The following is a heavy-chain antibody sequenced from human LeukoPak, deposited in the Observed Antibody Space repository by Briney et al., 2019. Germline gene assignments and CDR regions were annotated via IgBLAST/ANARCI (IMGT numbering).Heavy chain of an antibody. D-gene: IGHD6-19*01. Sequence: SETLSLTCSVSGYSISSGDYWGWIRQPPGKGLEWIGSIYHSGSTYSNPSLESRLSISVDTSKNQFSLNLNSVTAADTAVYYCARDGGGRIAVAGLWYDWGQGTLVTVSS. CDR3: ARDGGGRIAVAGLWYD. CDR2: IYHSGST. CDR1: GYSISSGDY. J-gene: IGHJ4*02. V-gene: IGHV4-38-2*02.